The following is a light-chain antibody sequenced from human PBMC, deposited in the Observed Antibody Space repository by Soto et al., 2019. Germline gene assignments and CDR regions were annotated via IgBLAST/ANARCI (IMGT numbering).Light chain of an antibody. V-gene: IGLV2-14*01. CDR1: SSDVGGYNY. CDR2: DVS. J-gene: IGLJ1*01. CDR3: SSYTSSSTPYYV. Sequence: QPVLTQPASVSGSPGQSITISCTGTSSDVGGYNYVSWYQQHPGKAPKLMIYDVSNRPSGVSNRFSGSKSGNTASLTISGLQAEDEADYYCSSYTSSSTPYYVFGTGTKLPS.